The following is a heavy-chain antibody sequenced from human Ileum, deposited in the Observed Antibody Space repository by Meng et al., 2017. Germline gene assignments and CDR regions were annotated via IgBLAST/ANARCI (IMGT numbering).Heavy chain of an antibody. Sequence: VRLQGSGPGLVRPSETLSLTCTVSGGSVSSANSYWSWIRQTPGKGLEWIGYVYNTGNTNSNPSLRSRLTMSVDTSNSQFSLKLTSVTAADTAVYYCARGGGGGWPNWFDPWGQGTLVTVSS. CDR1: GGSVSSANSY. CDR2: VYNTGNT. CDR3: ARGGGGGWPNWFDP. J-gene: IGHJ5*02. D-gene: IGHD6-19*01. V-gene: IGHV4-61*01.